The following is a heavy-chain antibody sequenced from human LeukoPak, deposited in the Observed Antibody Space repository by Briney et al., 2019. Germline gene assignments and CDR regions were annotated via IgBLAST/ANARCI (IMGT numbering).Heavy chain of an antibody. Sequence: ASVKVSCKASGYTFTDYYIHWVRQAPGQGLESMAWINPNRGRTNYAQKFQGRVTMTRDTSISTAYMELSRLRSDDTAVYYCARDTPNIAVAGRAFDYWGQGTLVTVSS. V-gene: IGHV1-2*02. J-gene: IGHJ4*02. D-gene: IGHD6-19*01. CDR1: GYTFTDYY. CDR2: INPNRGRT. CDR3: ARDTPNIAVAGRAFDY.